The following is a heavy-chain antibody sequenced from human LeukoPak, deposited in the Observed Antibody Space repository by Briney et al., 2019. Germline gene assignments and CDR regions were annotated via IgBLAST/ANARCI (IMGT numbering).Heavy chain of an antibody. D-gene: IGHD5-12*01. CDR3: ARVGYSGYDYDY. CDR1: GFTFSSYA. CDR2: ISGSGDST. J-gene: IGHJ4*02. V-gene: IGHV3-23*01. Sequence: GGSLRLSCEASGFTFSSYAMSWVRQAPGKGLEWVSVISGSGDSTYYADSVEGRCTISRDNSKDALYLQMDSLRAEDTAVYYCARVGYSGYDYDYWGQGTLVTVSS.